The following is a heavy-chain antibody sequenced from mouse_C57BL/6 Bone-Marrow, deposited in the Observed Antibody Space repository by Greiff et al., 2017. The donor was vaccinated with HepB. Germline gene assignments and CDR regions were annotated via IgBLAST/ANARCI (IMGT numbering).Heavy chain of an antibody. V-gene: IGHV2-5*01. CDR1: GFSLTSYG. D-gene: IGHD2-4*01. J-gene: IGHJ2*01. CDR2: IWRGGST. CDR3: AKNNDYDEEDFDY. Sequence: VQLQQSGPGLVQPSQSLSITCTVSGFSLTSYGVHWVRQSPGKGLEWLGVIWRGGSTDYNAAFMSRLSITKDNSKSQVFFKMNSLQADDTAIYYCAKNNDYDEEDFDYWGQGTTLTVSS.